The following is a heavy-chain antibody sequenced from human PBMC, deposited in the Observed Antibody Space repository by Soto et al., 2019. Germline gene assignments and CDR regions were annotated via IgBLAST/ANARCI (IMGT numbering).Heavy chain of an antibody. CDR2: IYTTGST. J-gene: IGHJ4*02. Sequence: ASETLSLTCTVSGDSIGRGGYYWTWIRQHPGKGLEWIAYIYTTGSTYYNPSLKSRVGISVDTSKNQFSLKLSSVTAADTAVYYCARGIPVSGSFDYWGQGTLVTSPQ. D-gene: IGHD6-19*01. CDR1: GDSIGRGGYY. CDR3: ARGIPVSGSFDY. V-gene: IGHV4-31*03.